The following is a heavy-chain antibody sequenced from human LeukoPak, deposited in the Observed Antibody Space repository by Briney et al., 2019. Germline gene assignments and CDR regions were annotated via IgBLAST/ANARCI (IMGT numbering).Heavy chain of an antibody. CDR3: AKVTGGDMITYGGLDY. V-gene: IGHV3-23*01. CDR2: ISGNGDIT. J-gene: IGHJ4*02. D-gene: IGHD3-16*01. CDR1: GFTFSNYA. Sequence: GGSLRLSCAASGFTFSNYAMSWVRQAPGKGLEWVSAISGNGDITYYTDSVRGRFTISRDNSKNTLYLQMNSLRAEDTAIYYCAKVTGGDMITYGGLDYWGQGTLVTVSS.